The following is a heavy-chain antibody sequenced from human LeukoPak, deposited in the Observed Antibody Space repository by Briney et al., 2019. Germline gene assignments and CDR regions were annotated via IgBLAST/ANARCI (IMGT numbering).Heavy chain of an antibody. CDR1: GYTFTSYA. D-gene: IGHD6-13*01. CDR2: INTNTGNP. J-gene: IGHJ3*02. V-gene: IGHV7-4-1*02. Sequence: GASVKVSCKASGYTFTSYAMNWVRQAPGQGLEWMGWINTNTGNPTYAQGFTGRFVFSLDTSVSTAYLQISSLKAEDAAVYYCAREGIAAADSGAFDIWGQGTMVTVSS. CDR3: AREGIAAADSGAFDI.